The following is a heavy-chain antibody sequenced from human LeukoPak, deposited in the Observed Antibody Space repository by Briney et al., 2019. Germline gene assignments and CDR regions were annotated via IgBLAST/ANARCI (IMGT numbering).Heavy chain of an antibody. J-gene: IGHJ2*01. CDR2: ISSSSSTI. Sequence: GGSLRLSCAASGFTFSSYSMNWVRQAPGKGLEWVSYISSSSSTIYYADSVKGRFTISRDNAKNSLYLQMNSLRAEDTAVYYCARGEHYYDSSGYFHWYFDLWGRGTLVTVSS. CDR3: ARGEHYYDSSGYFHWYFDL. CDR1: GFTFSSYS. V-gene: IGHV3-48*04. D-gene: IGHD3-22*01.